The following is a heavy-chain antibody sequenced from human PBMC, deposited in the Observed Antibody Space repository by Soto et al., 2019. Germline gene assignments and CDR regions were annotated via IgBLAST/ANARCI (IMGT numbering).Heavy chain of an antibody. Sequence: GGSLRLSCAASAFTLSKFVMHWVRQAPGKGLEWVAVTSNDGSNTFYAGSVKGRFTISRDNSKSVVYLQMNSLRDEDTAVYYCARGNMDVWGRGTTVTVSS. J-gene: IGHJ6*02. D-gene: IGHD1-1*01. CDR3: ARGNMDV. CDR1: AFTLSKFV. V-gene: IGHV3-30-3*01. CDR2: TSNDGSNT.